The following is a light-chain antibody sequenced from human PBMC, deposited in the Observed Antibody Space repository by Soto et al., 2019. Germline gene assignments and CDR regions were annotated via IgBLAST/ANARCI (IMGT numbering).Light chain of an antibody. V-gene: IGKV1-27*01. J-gene: IGKJ3*01. Sequence: IQMTQSPSSLSASVGDRVTITCRASQGIANYLAWYQQRPGEVPKLLVYAASTLQSGVPSRFSGSGSGTDFTLIISSLQPEDVATYYCQKYNRAPLTFGHGTKVDVK. CDR1: QGIANY. CDR2: AAS. CDR3: QKYNRAPLT.